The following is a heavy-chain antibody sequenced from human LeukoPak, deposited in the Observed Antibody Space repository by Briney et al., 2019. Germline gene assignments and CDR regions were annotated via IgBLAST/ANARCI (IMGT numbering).Heavy chain of an antibody. Sequence: GSLRLSCAASGFTFSTFAMIWVRQPPGKGLEWVSSIFPSGGEIHYADSVRGRFTISRDNAKNSLYLQMNSLRVEDTALYYCARDSDTCTGCAFDMWGQGTMVTVSS. CDR2: IFPSGGEI. CDR3: ARDSDTCTGCAFDM. V-gene: IGHV3-21*01. J-gene: IGHJ3*02. CDR1: GFTFSTFA. D-gene: IGHD1-26*01.